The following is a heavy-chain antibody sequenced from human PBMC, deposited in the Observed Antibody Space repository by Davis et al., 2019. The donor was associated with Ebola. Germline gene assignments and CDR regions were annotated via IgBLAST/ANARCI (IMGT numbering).Heavy chain of an antibody. V-gene: IGHV3-23*01. J-gene: IGHJ4*02. CDR3: AKDHYAAIVVVVAATPDY. CDR2: ISGSGGST. D-gene: IGHD2-15*01. Sequence: GGSLRLSCAASGFTFSSYAMSWVRQAPGKGLEWVSAISGSGGSTYYADSVKGRFTISRDNSKNTLYLQMNSLRAEDTAVYYCAKDHYAAIVVVVAATPDYWGQETLVTVSS. CDR1: GFTFSSYA.